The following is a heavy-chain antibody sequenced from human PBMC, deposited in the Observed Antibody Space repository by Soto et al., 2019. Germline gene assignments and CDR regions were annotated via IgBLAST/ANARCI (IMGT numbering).Heavy chain of an antibody. Sequence: VQLVESGGGVVQPGRSLRLSCAASGFTFSSYAMHWVRQAPGKGLEWVAVISYDGSNKYYADSVKGRFTISRDNSKNTLYLQMNSLRAEDTAVYYCASGITMIVVVDHDAFDIWGQGTMVTVSS. CDR3: ASGITMIVVVDHDAFDI. CDR1: GFTFSSYA. J-gene: IGHJ3*02. V-gene: IGHV3-30-3*01. D-gene: IGHD3-22*01. CDR2: ISYDGSNK.